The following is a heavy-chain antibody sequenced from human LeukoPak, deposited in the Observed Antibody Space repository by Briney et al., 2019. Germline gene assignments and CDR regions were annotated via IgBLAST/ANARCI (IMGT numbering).Heavy chain of an antibody. CDR3: ARTVLDAFDI. CDR2: IYTSGST. D-gene: IGHD3-10*01. CDR1: GGSISRGYW. J-gene: IGHJ3*02. Sequence: SGTLSLTCVVSGGSISRGYWWSWVRQSPGKGLEWIGRIYTSGSTNYNPSLKSRVAMSVDTSKNQFPLKLSSVTAADTAVYYCARTVLDAFDIWGQGTMVTVSS. V-gene: IGHV4-4*02.